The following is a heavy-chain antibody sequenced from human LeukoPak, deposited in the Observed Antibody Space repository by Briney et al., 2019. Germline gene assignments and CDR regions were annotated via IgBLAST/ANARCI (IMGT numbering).Heavy chain of an antibody. CDR1: GGSITSTNW. J-gene: IGHJ4*02. CDR2: VSFSGLT. V-gene: IGHV4-4*02. Sequence: PSETLSLTCGVSGGSITSTNWWSWVRQPPGQGLEWIGEVSFSGLTNYNPSLSSRVIMALDTSKNHLSLHLTSVTAADTAVYYCSRENGAFSPFGYWGQGYLVTVLS. CDR3: SRENGAFSPFGY. D-gene: IGHD2-8*01.